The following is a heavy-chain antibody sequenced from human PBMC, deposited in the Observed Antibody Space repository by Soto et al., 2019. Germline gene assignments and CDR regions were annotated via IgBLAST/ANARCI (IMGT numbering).Heavy chain of an antibody. CDR3: TKDFTIFSVVGAFDV. Sequence: GASVKVSCKASGYTFTSYAMHWVRQAPGQMLEWMGWINAGNGNTKYSQKFQGRVTITRDTSASTAYMELTSLRADDTAVYFCTKDFTIFSVVGAFDVWGQGTVVTVSS. D-gene: IGHD3-3*01. CDR2: INAGNGNT. CDR1: GYTFTSYA. J-gene: IGHJ3*01. V-gene: IGHV1-3*01.